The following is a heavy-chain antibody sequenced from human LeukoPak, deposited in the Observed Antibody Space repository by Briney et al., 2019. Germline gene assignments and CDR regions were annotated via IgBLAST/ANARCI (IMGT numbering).Heavy chain of an antibody. V-gene: IGHV1-69*06. CDR1: GGTFSSYA. D-gene: IGHD1-26*01. CDR3: AGTIVGASYLGYFDY. CDR2: IIPIFGTA. Sequence: SVKVSCKASGGTFSSYAISWVRQAPGQGLEWMGGIIPIFGTANYAQKFQGRVTITADKSTSTAYMELSSLRSEDTAVYYCAGTIVGASYLGYFDYWGQGTLVTVSS. J-gene: IGHJ4*02.